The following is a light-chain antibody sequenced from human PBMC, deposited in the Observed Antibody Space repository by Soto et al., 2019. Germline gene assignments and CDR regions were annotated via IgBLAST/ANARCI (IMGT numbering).Light chain of an antibody. CDR2: GAS. CDR3: QQYGSSGT. V-gene: IGKV3-20*01. Sequence: IVLTHSPGTLSLSPAERATLSCRASQSVSNNYLAWYQQKPGQAPRLLIYGASNRATGIPDRFSGSGSGTDFTLTSSRLEPEDFAVYYCQQYGSSGTFGQGTKVDIK. CDR1: QSVSNNY. J-gene: IGKJ1*01.